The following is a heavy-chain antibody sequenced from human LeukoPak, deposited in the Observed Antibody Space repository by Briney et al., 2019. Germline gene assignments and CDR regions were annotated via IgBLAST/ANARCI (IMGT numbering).Heavy chain of an antibody. CDR2: IRYDGSNK. Sequence: GGSLRLSCVASGFTFTDYGIHWVRQAPGKGLEWVAFIRYDGSNKSYVGSVKGRFTISRDNSKNTLYLQMNSLRAEDTAVYYCAKGSGWEVSYYYYYMDVWGKGTTVTISS. CDR1: GFTFTDYG. CDR3: AKGSGWEVSYYYYYMDV. V-gene: IGHV3-30*02. J-gene: IGHJ6*03. D-gene: IGHD1-26*01.